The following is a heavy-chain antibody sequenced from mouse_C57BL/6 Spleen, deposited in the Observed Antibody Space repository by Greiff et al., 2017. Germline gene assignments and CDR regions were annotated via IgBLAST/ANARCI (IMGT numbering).Heavy chain of an antibody. V-gene: IGHV3-6*01. D-gene: IGHD1-1*02. CDR1: GYSITSGYY. CDR3: AREDGSYDWYFDV. J-gene: IGHJ1*03. CDR2: ISYDGSN. Sequence: ESGPGLVKPSQSLSLTCSVTGYSITSGYYWNWIRQFPGNKLEWMGYISYDGSNNYNPYLKNRISITRDTSKNQFFLKLNSVTTEDTATYYCAREDGSYDWYFDVWGTGTTVTVSS.